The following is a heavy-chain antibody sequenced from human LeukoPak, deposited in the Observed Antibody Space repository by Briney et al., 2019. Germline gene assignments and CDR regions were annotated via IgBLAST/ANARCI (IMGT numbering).Heavy chain of an antibody. J-gene: IGHJ5*02. Sequence: SETLSLTCTVSGGSISSSSYYWGWIRQPPGKGLEWIGSIYHSGSTYHNPSLKSRVTISVDTSKNQFSLKLSPVTAADTAVYYCARVTGGFDPWGQGTLVTVSS. CDR1: GGSISSSSYY. CDR2: IYHSGST. D-gene: IGHD2-8*02. CDR3: ARVTGGFDP. V-gene: IGHV4-39*07.